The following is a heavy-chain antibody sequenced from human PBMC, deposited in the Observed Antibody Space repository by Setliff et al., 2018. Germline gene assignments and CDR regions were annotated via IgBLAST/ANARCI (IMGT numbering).Heavy chain of an antibody. D-gene: IGHD3-16*01. Sequence: GGFLRLSWAASGFTFSSHWMSWVRQAPGKGLEWVANIKQDGSEKFYVDSVKGRFTISRDNAKNSLYLLMNSLRAEDTAVYYCARDGGEYWGQGTLVTV. CDR3: ARDGGEY. V-gene: IGHV3-7*01. CDR1: GFTFSSHW. J-gene: IGHJ4*02. CDR2: IKQDGSEK.